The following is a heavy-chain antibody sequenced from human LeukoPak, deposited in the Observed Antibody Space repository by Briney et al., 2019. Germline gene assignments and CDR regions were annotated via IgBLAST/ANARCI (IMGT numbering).Heavy chain of an antibody. V-gene: IGHV4-39*01. CDR2: ISYSGST. CDR1: GGSISSSSYF. CDR3: ARRTTVVTPPDY. D-gene: IGHD4-23*01. J-gene: IGHJ4*02. Sequence: SETLSLTCTVSGGSISSSSYFWAWIRQPPGKGLEWIGSISYSGSTYYNPSLKSRATISVDTSKNQFSLNLSSVTAADTAVYYCARRTTVVTPPDYWGQGTLVTVSS.